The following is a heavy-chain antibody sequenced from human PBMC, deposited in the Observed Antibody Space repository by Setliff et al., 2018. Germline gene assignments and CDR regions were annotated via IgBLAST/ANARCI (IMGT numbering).Heavy chain of an antibody. D-gene: IGHD3-22*01. Sequence: SVKVSCRASGGTFGSSALSWVRQAPGQGLEWMGGIIPMFDTGIYAEKFQGRVTLSADESTSTVYMELTRLRPEDTAIYYCARDKADYYDRSGYSGASDVWGQGTMVTVSS. CDR1: GGTFGSSA. V-gene: IGHV1-69*13. CDR3: ARDKADYYDRSGYSGASDV. CDR2: IIPMFDTG. J-gene: IGHJ3*01.